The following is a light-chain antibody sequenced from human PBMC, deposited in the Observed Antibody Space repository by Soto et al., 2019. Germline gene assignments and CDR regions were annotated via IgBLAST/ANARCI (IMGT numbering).Light chain of an antibody. CDR3: QQYYTVPYI. CDR1: QSVFYGFNNANY. Sequence: DIVVTQSPDSLAVSLGERATINCKTSQSVFYGFNNANYLAWYQQKQGQPPKLLIYWASKRESGRPDRDSGSGSGPDCNLTISSLQAGGVAVDYCQQYYTVPYIFGQGT. CDR2: WAS. V-gene: IGKV4-1*01. J-gene: IGKJ2*01.